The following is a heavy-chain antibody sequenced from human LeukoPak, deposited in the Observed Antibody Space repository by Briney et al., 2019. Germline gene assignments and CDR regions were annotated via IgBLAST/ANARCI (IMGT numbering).Heavy chain of an antibody. D-gene: IGHD6-13*01. CDR3: ARDGSSSWYLGY. J-gene: IGHJ4*02. V-gene: IGHV3-53*05. Sequence: GGSLRLSCAASGFTVSSNYMSWVRQAPGKGLEWVSVIYSGGSTYYADSVKGRFTISRDNSKNTLYLQMNSLRAEDTAVYYCARDGSSSWYLGYWGQGTLVTVSS. CDR2: IYSGGST. CDR1: GFTVSSNY.